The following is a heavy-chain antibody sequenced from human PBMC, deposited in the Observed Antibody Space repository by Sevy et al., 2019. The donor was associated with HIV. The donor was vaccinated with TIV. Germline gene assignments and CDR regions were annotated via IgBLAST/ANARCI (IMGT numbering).Heavy chain of an antibody. D-gene: IGHD3-3*01. Sequence: SETLSLTCTVSGGSISSGGYYWSWIRQHPGKGLEWIGYIYYGGSTYYNPSLKSRVTISVDTSKNQFSLKLSSVTAADTAVYYCARDGDFWSGYYRSYGMDVSGQGTTVTVSS. CDR3: ARDGDFWSGYYRSYGMDV. J-gene: IGHJ6*02. V-gene: IGHV4-31*03. CDR2: IYYGGST. CDR1: GGSISSGGYY.